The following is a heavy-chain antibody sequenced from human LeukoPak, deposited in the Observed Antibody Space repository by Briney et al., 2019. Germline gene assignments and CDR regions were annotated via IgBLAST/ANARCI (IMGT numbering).Heavy chain of an antibody. Sequence: SVKVSCKASGGTFSSYAISWVRQAPGQWLEWMGGIIPIFGTANYAQKFQGRVTITADESTSTAYMELSSLRSEDTAVYYCARDCTNGVCYLGYWGQGTLVTVSS. CDR3: ARDCTNGVCYLGY. CDR2: IIPIFGTA. CDR1: GGTFSSYA. D-gene: IGHD2-8*01. V-gene: IGHV1-69*13. J-gene: IGHJ4*02.